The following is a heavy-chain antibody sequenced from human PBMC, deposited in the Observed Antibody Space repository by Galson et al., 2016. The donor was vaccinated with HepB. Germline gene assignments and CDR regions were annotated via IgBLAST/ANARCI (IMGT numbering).Heavy chain of an antibody. D-gene: IGHD2/OR15-2a*01. CDR3: ACPLDETTTYYDEALDI. V-gene: IGHV1-24*01. Sequence: VQVSCKVSSRSLTELSIHWVRQAPGKGLEWMGGFDPANDETLFAPKFQGRVTVTEDTSADAAFMEVHSLTSHDTAVYFCACPLDETTTYYDEALDIWGQGTMVIVSS. CDR1: SRSLTELS. J-gene: IGHJ3*02. CDR2: FDPANDET.